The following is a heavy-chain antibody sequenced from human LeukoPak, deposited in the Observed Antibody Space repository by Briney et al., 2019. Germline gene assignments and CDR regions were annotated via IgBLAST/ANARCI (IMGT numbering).Heavy chain of an antibody. CDR2: ISSSSSYI. CDR3: AIDLLESRSRLVTPHY. CDR1: GFTFSSYS. D-gene: IGHD3-9*01. V-gene: IGHV3-21*01. J-gene: IGHJ4*02. Sequence: PGGSLRLSGAASGFTFSSYSMNWVRQAPGKGLEWVSSISSSSSYIYYADSVKGRFTISRDNAKKSLYLPMNSLRAEDTAVYYCAIDLLESRSRLVTPHYWGQGTLVTVSS.